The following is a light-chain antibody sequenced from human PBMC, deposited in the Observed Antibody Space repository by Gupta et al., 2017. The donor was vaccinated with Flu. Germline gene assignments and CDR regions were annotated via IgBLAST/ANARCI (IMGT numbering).Light chain of an antibody. Sequence: DIVMTQSPDSLAVPLGERATINCKSSQSVLYRSNNKNYLAWYQQKPGQPPKLLIYWASTRESGVPDRFSGSGSGTDFTLTTSSLQAEDVAVYYCQQDDSTPYTFGQGTKREIK. J-gene: IGKJ2*01. V-gene: IGKV4-1*01. CDR3: QQDDSTPYT. CDR1: QSVLYRSNNKNY. CDR2: WAS.